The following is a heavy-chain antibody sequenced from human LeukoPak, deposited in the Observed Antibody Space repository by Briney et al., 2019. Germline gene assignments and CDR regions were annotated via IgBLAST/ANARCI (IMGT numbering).Heavy chain of an antibody. J-gene: IGHJ3*02. CDR3: SKAAYGDYAGAFDI. CDR2: ISGSGAGK. CDR1: GFTFSTYA. V-gene: IGHV3-23*01. Sequence: GGSLRLSCAASGFTFSTYAMTWVRQAPGKGLEWVSSISGSGAGKFYAAPVKGRFTTSRDNSKNTLYVQMNSLRAEDTAVYYCSKAAYGDYAGAFDIWGQGTMVIVSS. D-gene: IGHD4-17*01.